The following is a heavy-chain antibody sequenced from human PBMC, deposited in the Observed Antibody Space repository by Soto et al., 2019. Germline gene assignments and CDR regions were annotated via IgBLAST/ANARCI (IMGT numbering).Heavy chain of an antibody. D-gene: IGHD3-10*01. V-gene: IGHV1-3*01. CDR1: GYTLSSYT. Sequence: ASVKVSCKASGYTLSSYTLHWVRQAPGQRLEWMGWINAGNGDTKYSQKFQGRVTITRDTSANSAYMELSSLRSEGTAIYYCARFVLRGLILNSSFDPWGQGTLVTVSS. J-gene: IGHJ5*02. CDR2: INAGNGDT. CDR3: ARFVLRGLILNSSFDP.